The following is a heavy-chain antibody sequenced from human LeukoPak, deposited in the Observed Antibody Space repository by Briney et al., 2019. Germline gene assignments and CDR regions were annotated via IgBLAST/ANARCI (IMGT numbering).Heavy chain of an antibody. V-gene: IGHV1-2*02. Sequence: ASVKVSCKASGYTFTGYYIHWVRQAPGQGLEWMGWINPKTGGTEYAQNFQDRVTMTRDTSISTAYMELNSLTSDDAAVYYCTSPAGPDDDFDIWGQGTMVTVSS. CDR3: TSPAGPDDDFDI. J-gene: IGHJ3*02. CDR2: INPKTGGT. CDR1: GYTFTGYY.